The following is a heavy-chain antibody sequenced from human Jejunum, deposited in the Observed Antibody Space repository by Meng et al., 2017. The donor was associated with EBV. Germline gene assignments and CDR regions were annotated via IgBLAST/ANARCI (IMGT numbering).Heavy chain of an antibody. V-gene: IGHV2-5*02. D-gene: IGHD1-26*01. J-gene: IGHJ4*02. CDR2: IYWDDSR. Sequence: HIPLTESGPTLVKPTQTLTLTFTFSGFSLSANGVGVAWIRQPPGKALEWLAVIYWDDSRLYSPSLRSRLTITKDTSKNQVVLIMTNMDPVDTATYYCAHKGSGSYPLDYWGQGTLVTVSS. CDR1: GFSLSANGVG. CDR3: AHKGSGSYPLDY.